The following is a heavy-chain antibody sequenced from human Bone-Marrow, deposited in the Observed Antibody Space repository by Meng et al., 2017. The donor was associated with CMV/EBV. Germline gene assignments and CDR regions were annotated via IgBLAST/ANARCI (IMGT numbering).Heavy chain of an antibody. CDR2: INPNSGGT. J-gene: IGHJ4*02. CDR1: GYTFTGYY. CDR3: ARRHPRIAAAGTLDY. Sequence: ASVKVSCKASGYTFTGYYMHWVRQAPGQGLEWMGWINPNSGGTNYAQKFQGRVTMTRDTSISTAYMELSRLRSDDTAVYYCARRHPRIAAAGTLDYWGQGTRVTGYS. V-gene: IGHV1-2*02. D-gene: IGHD6-13*01.